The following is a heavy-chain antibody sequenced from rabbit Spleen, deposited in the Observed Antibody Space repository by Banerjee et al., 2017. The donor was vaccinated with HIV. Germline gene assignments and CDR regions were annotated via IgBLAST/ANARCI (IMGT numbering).Heavy chain of an antibody. J-gene: IGHJ6*01. CDR1: GFSFSSSDY. V-gene: IGHV1S45*01. Sequence: LEESGGGLVQPEGSLALTCKASGFSFSSSDYICWVRQAPGKGLVWIACINTSTGNTVYANWAKGRFTISKTSSTTVTLQMTSLTAADTATYFCARDTSSSFSSYGMDLWGQGTLVTVS. CDR2: INTSTGNT. CDR3: ARDTSSSFSSYGMDL. D-gene: IGHD1-1*01.